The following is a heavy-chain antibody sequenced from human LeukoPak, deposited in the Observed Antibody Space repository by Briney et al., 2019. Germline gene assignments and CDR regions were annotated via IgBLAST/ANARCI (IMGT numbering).Heavy chain of an antibody. V-gene: IGHV3-48*04. J-gene: IGHJ6*03. Sequence: GGSLRLSCAASGFTFCRHGMNWVRRAPGKGLEWVSYISSSGSTIYYADSVKGRFTISRDNAKNSLYLQMNSLRAEDTAVYYCARSDLDTAMVRTWVYYYMDVWGKGTTVTVSS. CDR1: GFTFCRHG. D-gene: IGHD5-18*01. CDR3: ARSDLDTAMVRTWVYYYMDV. CDR2: ISSSGSTI.